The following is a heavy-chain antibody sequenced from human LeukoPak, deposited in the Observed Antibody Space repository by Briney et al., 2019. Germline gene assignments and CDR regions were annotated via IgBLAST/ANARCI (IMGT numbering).Heavy chain of an antibody. J-gene: IGHJ5*02. Sequence: PSETLSLTCTVSGGSMSTYYWSWIRQPPGKGLEWIGYIYYSGSTNYNPSLKSRVTISVDTSKNQFSLKLSSVTAADTAVYYCARGAGSGWYFLGPHWFDPWGQGTLVTVSS. D-gene: IGHD6-19*01. V-gene: IGHV4-59*08. CDR3: ARGAGSGWYFLGPHWFDP. CDR2: IYYSGST. CDR1: GGSMSTYY.